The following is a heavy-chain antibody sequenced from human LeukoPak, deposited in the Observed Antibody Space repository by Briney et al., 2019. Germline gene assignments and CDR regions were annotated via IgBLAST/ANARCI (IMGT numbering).Heavy chain of an antibody. D-gene: IGHD2-2*01. Sequence: SVTVSCKASGGTFSSYAISWVRQAPGQGLEWMGGIIPIFGTANYAQKFQGRVTITTDESTSTAYMELSSLRSEDTAVYYCARVGRCSSTSCFLSMGWFDPWGQGTLVTVSS. CDR2: IIPIFGTA. CDR3: ARVGRCSSTSCFLSMGWFDP. V-gene: IGHV1-69*05. CDR1: GGTFSSYA. J-gene: IGHJ5*02.